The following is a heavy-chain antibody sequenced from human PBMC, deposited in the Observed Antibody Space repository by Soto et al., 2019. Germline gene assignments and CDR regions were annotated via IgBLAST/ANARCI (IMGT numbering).Heavy chain of an antibody. Sequence: PGGSLRLSCAASGFTFSSYAMIWVRQAPGKGLEWVSYIDSTSMHIYYADSVKGRFTITRDNAKKSVYLQMTSLRAEDTAVYYCARLVGAYQHYIDYWGQGTLVTVSS. J-gene: IGHJ4*02. CDR2: IDSTSMHI. V-gene: IGHV3-21*01. CDR1: GFTFSSYA. D-gene: IGHD1-26*01. CDR3: ARLVGAYQHYIDY.